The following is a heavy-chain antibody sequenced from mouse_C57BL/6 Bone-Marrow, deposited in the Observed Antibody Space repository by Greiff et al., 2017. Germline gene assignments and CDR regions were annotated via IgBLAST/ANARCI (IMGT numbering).Heavy chain of an antibody. Sequence: EVQLVESGGGLVQPKGSLKLSCAASGFSFNTYAMNWVRQAPGKGLEWVARIRSKSNNYATYYADSVKDRFTISRDDSESMLYLQMNNLKTEDTAMYYCVRHKNSKGAMDYWGQGTSVTVSS. CDR2: IRSKSNNYAT. J-gene: IGHJ4*01. CDR1: GFSFNTYA. D-gene: IGHD2-5*01. V-gene: IGHV10-1*01. CDR3: VRHKNSKGAMDY.